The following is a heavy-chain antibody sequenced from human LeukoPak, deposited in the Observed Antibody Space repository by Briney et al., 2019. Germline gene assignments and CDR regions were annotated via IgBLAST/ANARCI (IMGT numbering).Heavy chain of an antibody. V-gene: IGHV3-53*01. Sequence: GGSLRLSCAASGFTVSSNYMSWVRQALGKGLEWVSIIYSGGSTYYADSVKGRFTFSRDNSKNTLYLQMNSLRAEDTAVYYCASGSGSYRTPYYYMDVWGKGTTVTVSS. CDR3: ASGSGSYRTPYYYMDV. D-gene: IGHD3-10*01. J-gene: IGHJ6*03. CDR1: GFTVSSNY. CDR2: IYSGGST.